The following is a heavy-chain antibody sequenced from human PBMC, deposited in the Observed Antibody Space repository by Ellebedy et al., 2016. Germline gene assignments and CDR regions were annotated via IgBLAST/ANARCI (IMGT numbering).Heavy chain of an antibody. CDR2: ISAGGDNT. Sequence: GESLKISXTASGFTFSNYVMTWIRRAPGKGLEWVATISAGGDNTFFADSVKGRFTISRDNSKNTLYLQMDNLRVEDTALYYCRQGHYFDQWGQGALVTVSS. CDR3: RQGHYFDQ. CDR1: GFTFSNYV. V-gene: IGHV3-23*01. J-gene: IGHJ4*02.